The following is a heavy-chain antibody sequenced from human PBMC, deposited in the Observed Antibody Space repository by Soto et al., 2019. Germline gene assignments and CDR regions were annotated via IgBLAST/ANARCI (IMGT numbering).Heavy chain of an antibody. Sequence: PSEPLSLSCIVSGGSIITGGYYWSWIRPHPGKCPKYIGCSYLSGSTYDNPRLKSRVSFSVETSKIQFSLRLSSVTAADTAVYFCARNYPTKAFDIWGQGTVVTVSS. CDR2: SYLSGST. D-gene: IGHD3-10*01. J-gene: IGHJ3*02. CDR3: ARNYPTKAFDI. V-gene: IGHV4-31*03. CDR1: GGSIITGGYY.